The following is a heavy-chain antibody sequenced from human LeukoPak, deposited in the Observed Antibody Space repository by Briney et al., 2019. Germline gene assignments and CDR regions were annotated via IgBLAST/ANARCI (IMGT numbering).Heavy chain of an antibody. CDR2: IYTSGST. Sequence: SETLSPTCTVSGGSISSYYWSWIRQPPGKGLEWIGYIYTSGSTNYNPSLKSRVTISVDTSKNQFSLKLSSVTAADTAVYYCARRYCSGGSCYDQDAYYFDYWGQGTLVTVSS. J-gene: IGHJ4*02. D-gene: IGHD2-15*01. CDR1: GGSISSYY. CDR3: ARRYCSGGSCYDQDAYYFDY. V-gene: IGHV4-4*09.